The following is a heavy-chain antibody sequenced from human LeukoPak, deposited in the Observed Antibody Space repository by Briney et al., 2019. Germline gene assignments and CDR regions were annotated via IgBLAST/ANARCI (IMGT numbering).Heavy chain of an antibody. V-gene: IGHV3-30*02. CDR2: IRYDGSNK. Sequence: PGGSLRLSCAASGFTFSSYGMHWVRQAPGKGLEWVAFIRYDGSNKYYADSVKGRFTISRDNSKNTLYLQMNSLRAEDTAVYYCAKDHLLLKWGLRDWGQGTLVTVSS. D-gene: IGHD1-26*01. J-gene: IGHJ4*02. CDR3: AKDHLLLKWGLRD. CDR1: GFTFSSYG.